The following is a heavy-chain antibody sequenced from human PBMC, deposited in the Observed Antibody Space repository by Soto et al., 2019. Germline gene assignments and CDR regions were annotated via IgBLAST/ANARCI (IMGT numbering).Heavy chain of an antibody. D-gene: IGHD3-22*01. CDR3: AKDGGYYDSSGYPDY. CDR1: GFTFSSYG. V-gene: IGHV3-30*18. CDR2: ISYDGSNK. Sequence: QVQLVESGGGVVQPGRSLRLSCAASGFTFSSYGMHWVRQAPGKGLEWVAVISYDGSNKYYADSVKGRFTISRDNSKNTLYLQMNSLRAEDTAVYYCAKDGGYYDSSGYPDYWGQGTLVTVSS. J-gene: IGHJ4*02.